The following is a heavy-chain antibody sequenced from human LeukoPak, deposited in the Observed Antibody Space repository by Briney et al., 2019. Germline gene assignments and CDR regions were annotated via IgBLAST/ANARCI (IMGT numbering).Heavy chain of an antibody. Sequence: DSVKGRFTISRDNAKNSLFLQMNTLRAEDTAVYYCARDVSVAGFDFWGQGTMVTVSS. V-gene: IGHV3-7*01. J-gene: IGHJ3*01. D-gene: IGHD6-19*01. CDR3: ARDVSVAGFDF.